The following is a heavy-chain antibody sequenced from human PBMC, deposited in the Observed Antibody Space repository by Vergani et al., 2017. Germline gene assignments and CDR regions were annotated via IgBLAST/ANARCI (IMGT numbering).Heavy chain of an antibody. CDR2: IYTSGST. D-gene: IGHD3-3*01. CDR3: ARXKTDCDVWGGYYEDYYYYMDV. Sequence: QVQLQESGPGLVKPSQTLSLTCTVSGGSISSGSYYWSWLRQPAGKGLEWIGRIYTSGSTNYNPSLQSRVTISVDTSKKQCSLKLSSVTAADTAVYYCARXKTDCDVWGGYYEDYYYYMDVWGKGTTVTVSS. J-gene: IGHJ6*03. V-gene: IGHV4-61*02. CDR1: GGSISSGSYY.